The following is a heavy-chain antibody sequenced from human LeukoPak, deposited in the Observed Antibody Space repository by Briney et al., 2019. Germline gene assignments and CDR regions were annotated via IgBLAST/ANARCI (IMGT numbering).Heavy chain of an antibody. V-gene: IGHV3-53*01. CDR1: GFTVSSNY. J-gene: IGHJ4*02. D-gene: IGHD5-18*01. CDR2: IYSGGST. Sequence: PGGSLRLSCAASGFTVSSNYMSWVRQAPGEGLEWVSVIYSGGSTYYADSVKGRFTISRDNSKNTLYLQMNSLRAEDTAVYYCARVYTTMGLDYWGQGTLVTVSS. CDR3: ARVYTTMGLDY.